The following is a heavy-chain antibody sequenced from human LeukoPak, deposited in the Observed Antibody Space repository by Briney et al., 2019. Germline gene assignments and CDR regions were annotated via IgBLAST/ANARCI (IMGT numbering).Heavy chain of an antibody. J-gene: IGHJ4*02. D-gene: IGHD4-17*01. CDR3: ARDYADYVGYFFFDY. CDR2: ISGGGETT. CDR1: GFTFNNYA. V-gene: IGHV3-23*01. Sequence: GGSLRLSCAASGFTFNNYAMNWVRQAPGQGLEWVSSISGGGETTYYADSAKGRFTISRDNSQNKLYLQMNSLKAEDTAVYYCARDYADYVGYFFFDYWGQGTLVTVSS.